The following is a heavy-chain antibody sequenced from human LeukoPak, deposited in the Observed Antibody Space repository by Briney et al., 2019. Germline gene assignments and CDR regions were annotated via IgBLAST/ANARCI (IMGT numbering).Heavy chain of an antibody. CDR3: ARGGTGMVRIPDY. CDR2: IGTAGDT. V-gene: IGHV3-13*01. Sequence: GGSLRLSCAASGFTFSNYDMHWVRQPTGKGLEWVSGIGTAGDTYYPGSVKGRFTTSRENAKNSLYLQMNNLRAEDTAVYYCARGGTGMVRIPDYWGQGTLVTVSS. CDR1: GFTFSNYD. J-gene: IGHJ4*02. D-gene: IGHD5-18*01.